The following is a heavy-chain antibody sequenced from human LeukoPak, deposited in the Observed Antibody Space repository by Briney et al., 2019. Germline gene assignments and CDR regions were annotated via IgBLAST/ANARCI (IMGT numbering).Heavy chain of an antibody. J-gene: IGHJ1*01. Sequence: SETLSLTCTVSGGSISSSNYYWGWIRQPPGKGLEWLGNIYYSGSTYYNPSLKSRITISVDTSKNQFSLKLTSVTAADTAVYYCARLKYYYDSSGYRAEYFQHWGQGTLVTVSS. CDR1: GGSISSSNYY. CDR3: ARLKYYYDSSGYRAEYFQH. CDR2: IYYSGST. V-gene: IGHV4-39*07. D-gene: IGHD3-22*01.